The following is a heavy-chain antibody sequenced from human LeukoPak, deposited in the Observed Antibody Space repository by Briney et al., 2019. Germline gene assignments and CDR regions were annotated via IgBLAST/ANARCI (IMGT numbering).Heavy chain of an antibody. CDR1: GFTFSSYA. CDR2: FSGTSST. Sequence: PGGSLRLSCAASGFTFSSYAMSWVRQAPGKGLEWVSTFSGTSSTSYADAVKGRVTISRDNSKNTLYLQMNSLRAEDTAVYYCARGSRTIELGDDYWGQGTLVTVSS. CDR3: ARGSRTIELGDDY. J-gene: IGHJ4*02. D-gene: IGHD5-24*01. V-gene: IGHV3-23*01.